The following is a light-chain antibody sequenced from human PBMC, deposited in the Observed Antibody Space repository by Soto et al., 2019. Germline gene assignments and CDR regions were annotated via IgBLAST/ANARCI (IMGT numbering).Light chain of an antibody. CDR1: QTISSW. CDR2: KAS. J-gene: IGKJ1*01. CDR3: QHYNSYSEA. Sequence: DIQMTQSPSTLSGSVGDRVTITCRASQTISSWLAWYQQKPGKAPKLLIYKASTLKSGAPSRFSGSGSGTEFTLTISSLQHDDFATYYCQHYNSYSEAFGQGTKVELK. V-gene: IGKV1-5*03.